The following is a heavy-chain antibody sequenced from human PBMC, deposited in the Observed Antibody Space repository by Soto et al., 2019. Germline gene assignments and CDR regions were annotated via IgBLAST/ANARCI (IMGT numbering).Heavy chain of an antibody. V-gene: IGHV3-7*03. CDR3: AGYGFANGLDL. D-gene: IGHD3-10*01. J-gene: IGHJ6*02. Sequence: GGSLRLSCTLSGFAFSRDWMAWVRQAPGKGLEWVANMRPDESEKYYVDSVRGRFTISRAGAENPLHLQMASLRAEDTALYYCAGYGFANGLDLWGQGTTVTVSS. CDR1: GFAFSRDW. CDR2: MRPDESEK.